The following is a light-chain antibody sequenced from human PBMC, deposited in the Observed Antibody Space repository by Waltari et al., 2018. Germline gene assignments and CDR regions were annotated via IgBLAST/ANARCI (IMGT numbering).Light chain of an antibody. J-gene: IGLJ2*01. CDR1: DLGDYY. V-gene: IGLV3-1*01. CDR3: QAWDNTAVV. CDR2: QDA. Sequence: SYELVQPPSLSVFPGQTASITCSGNDLGDYYVYWYQQRPGRPPVLLINQDAQRPSGIPERFSGSNSGNTATLTISGTQPIEDSDYYCQAWDNTAVVFGGGTRLTVL.